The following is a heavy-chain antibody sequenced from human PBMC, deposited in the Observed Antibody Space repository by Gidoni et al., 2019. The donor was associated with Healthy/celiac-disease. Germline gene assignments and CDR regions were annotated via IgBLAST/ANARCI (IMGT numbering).Heavy chain of an antibody. CDR1: GFTFSSYW. Sequence: EVQLVESGGGLVQPGGSLRLSCAALGFTFSSYWMSWVRQAPGKGMEWVANIKQDGSEKYYVDSVKGRFTISRDNAKNSLYLQMNSLRAEDTAVYYCAREEQLVVAFDYWGQGTLVTVSS. CDR2: IKQDGSEK. J-gene: IGHJ4*02. D-gene: IGHD6-6*01. V-gene: IGHV3-7*01. CDR3: AREEQLVVAFDY.